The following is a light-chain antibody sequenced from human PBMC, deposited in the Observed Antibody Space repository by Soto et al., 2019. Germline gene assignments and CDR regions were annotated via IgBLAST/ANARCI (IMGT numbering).Light chain of an antibody. J-gene: IGKJ3*01. CDR2: AAS. Sequence: DIQMTQSPSSLSASVGDRVTSTCRASQGIDTYLAWYQQKPGKVPKLLIYAASTLQSGVPSRFSGSGSGTDFTLTISSLQPEDVATYYCQKYTSAPLPFGPGTKVDIK. CDR3: QKYTSAPLP. CDR1: QGIDTY. V-gene: IGKV1-27*01.